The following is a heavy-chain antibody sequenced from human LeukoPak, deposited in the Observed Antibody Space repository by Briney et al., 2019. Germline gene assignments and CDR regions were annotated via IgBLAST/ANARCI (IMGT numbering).Heavy chain of an antibody. D-gene: IGHD4-17*01. J-gene: IGHJ2*01. CDR3: ARDTGWYFDL. CDR1: GFTFSGYW. Sequence: GGSLRLSCAASGFTFSGYWMHWVRQVPGKGLVWVSRITNDGCSTTYADSVKGRFTISRDNAKNTVFLQMISLRAEDTAVYYCARDTGWYFDLWGRGTRVTVSS. V-gene: IGHV3-74*01. CDR2: ITNDGCST.